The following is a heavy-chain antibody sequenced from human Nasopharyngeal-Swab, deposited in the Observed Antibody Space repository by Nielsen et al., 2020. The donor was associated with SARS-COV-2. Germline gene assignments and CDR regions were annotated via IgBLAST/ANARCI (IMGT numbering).Heavy chain of an antibody. J-gene: IGHJ3*02. V-gene: IGHV1-69*13. CDR1: GGTFSSYA. D-gene: IGHD5-18*01. CDR2: IIPIFGTA. CDR3: ARGGYSYGYSQWNDAFDI. Sequence: SVKVSCKASGGTFSSYATSWVRQAPGQGLEWMGGIIPIFGTANYAQKFQGRVTITADESTSTAYMELSSLRSEDTAVYYCARGGYSYGYSQWNDAFDIWGQGTMVTVSS.